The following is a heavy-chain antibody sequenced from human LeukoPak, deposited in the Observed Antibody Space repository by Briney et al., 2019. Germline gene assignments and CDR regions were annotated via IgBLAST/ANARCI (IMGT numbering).Heavy chain of an antibody. CDR3: ARSATVTTIDY. D-gene: IGHD4-17*01. CDR1: GYSFTSYW. V-gene: IGHV5-51*01. J-gene: IGHJ4*02. Sequence: GESLKISCKGSGYSFTSYWIGWVRQMPGKGLEWMVIIYPGDSDTRYSPSFQGQVIISADKSIRTAYLQWSSLKASDTAMYYCARSATVTTIDYWGQGTLVTVSS. CDR2: IYPGDSDT.